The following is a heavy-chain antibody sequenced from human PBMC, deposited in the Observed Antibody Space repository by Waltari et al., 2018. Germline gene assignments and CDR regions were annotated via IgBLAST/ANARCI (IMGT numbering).Heavy chain of an antibody. CDR1: GGTFSSYA. Sequence: QVQLVQSGAEVKKPGSSVKVSCKASGGTFSSYAISWVRQAPGQGLEWMGGITPSLCITNYAQKVQGRVTITADESTSTAYMELSSLRSEDTGVYYCARVKRDYTSGWFDPWGQGTLVTVSS. D-gene: IGHD4-4*01. CDR3: ARVKRDYTSGWFDP. V-gene: IGHV1-69*04. J-gene: IGHJ5*02. CDR2: ITPSLCIT.